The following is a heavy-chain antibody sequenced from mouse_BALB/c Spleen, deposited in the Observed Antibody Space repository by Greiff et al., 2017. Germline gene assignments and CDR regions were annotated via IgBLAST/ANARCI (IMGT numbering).Heavy chain of an antibody. CDR3: ARGGEDYAMDY. Sequence: EVKLVESGGGLVQPGGSRKLSCAASGFTFSSFGMHWARQAPEKGLEWVAYISSGSSTIYYADTVKGRFTISRDNPKNTLFLQMTSLRSEDTAMYYCARGGEDYAMDYWGQGTSVTVSS. D-gene: IGHD2-13*01. CDR2: ISSGSSTI. J-gene: IGHJ4*01. CDR1: GFTFSSFG. V-gene: IGHV5-17*02.